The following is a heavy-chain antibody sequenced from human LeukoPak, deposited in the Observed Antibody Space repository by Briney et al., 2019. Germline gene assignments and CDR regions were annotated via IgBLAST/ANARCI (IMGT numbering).Heavy chain of an antibody. Sequence: GGSLRLSCAASGFTFSSYSMNWVRQAPGKGLEWVSSISSSSSYIYYADSVKGRFTISRDNAKNSLYLQMNSLRAEDTAVYYCASGELLWFGAPYYYGMDVWGQGTTVTVSS. V-gene: IGHV3-21*04. J-gene: IGHJ6*02. CDR1: GFTFSSYS. D-gene: IGHD3-10*01. CDR3: ASGELLWFGAPYYYGMDV. CDR2: ISSSSSYI.